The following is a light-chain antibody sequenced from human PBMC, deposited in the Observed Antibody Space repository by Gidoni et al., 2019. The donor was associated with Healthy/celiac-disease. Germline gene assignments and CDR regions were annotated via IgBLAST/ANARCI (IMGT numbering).Light chain of an antibody. CDR3: QQPPET. V-gene: IGKV3-20*01. CDR2: GAS. Sequence: EIVLTQSPGTLSLSPGERATLSCRASQSVSSSYLAWYQQKPGQAPRLLIYGASSRATGIPDRFSGSGSGTDFTLTISRLEPEDFAVYYCQQPPETFGQGTKVEIK. J-gene: IGKJ1*01. CDR1: QSVSSSY.